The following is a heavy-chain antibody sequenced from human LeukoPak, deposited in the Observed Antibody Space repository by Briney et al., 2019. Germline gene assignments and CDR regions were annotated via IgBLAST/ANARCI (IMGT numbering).Heavy chain of an antibody. V-gene: IGHV3-7*01. CDR2: IKQDGSEK. J-gene: IGHJ6*02. CDR3: ARSRFRILYYYYGMDV. CDR1: GGSISSSNW. D-gene: IGHD2/OR15-2a*01. Sequence: PSETLSLTCAVSGGSISSSNWWSWVRQPPGKGLEWVANIKQDGSEKYYVDSVKGRFTISRDNAKNSLYLQMNSLRAEDTAVYYCARSRFRILYYYYGMDVWGQGTTVTVSS.